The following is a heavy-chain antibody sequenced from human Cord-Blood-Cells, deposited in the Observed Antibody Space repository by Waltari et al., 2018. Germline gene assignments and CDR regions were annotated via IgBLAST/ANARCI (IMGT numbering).Heavy chain of an antibody. V-gene: IGHV4-34*01. J-gene: IGHJ5*02. CDR2: INHSGST. Sequence: QVQLQQWGAGLLKPSETLSPTCAVYGGSFSGYLWSWCRQPPGEGLEWIGEINHSGSTNYNPSLKSRVTISVDTSKNQFSLKLSSVTAADTAVYYCARGSVVVIATNWFDPWGQGTLVTVSS. D-gene: IGHD2-21*01. CDR1: GGSFSGYL. CDR3: ARGSVVVIATNWFDP.